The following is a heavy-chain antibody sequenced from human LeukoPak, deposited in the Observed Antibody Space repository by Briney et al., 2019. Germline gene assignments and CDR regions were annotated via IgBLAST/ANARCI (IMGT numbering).Heavy chain of an antibody. CDR3: AREPYYYDSSGYYRAFDI. CDR2: IYYSGST. J-gene: IGHJ3*02. Sequence: SETLSLTCTVSGGSISSYYWSWIRQPPGKGLEWIGYIYYSGSTNYNPSLKSRVTISVDTSKNQFSLKLSSVTAADTAVYYCAREPYYYDSSGYYRAFDIWGQGTMVSVSS. D-gene: IGHD3-22*01. V-gene: IGHV4-59*01. CDR1: GGSISSYY.